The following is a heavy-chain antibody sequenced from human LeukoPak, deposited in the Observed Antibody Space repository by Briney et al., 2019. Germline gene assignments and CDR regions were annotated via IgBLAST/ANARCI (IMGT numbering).Heavy chain of an antibody. V-gene: IGHV1-2*02. D-gene: IGHD3-22*01. Sequence: ASVKVSCKASGGTFSSYTISWVRQAPGQGLEWMGWINPNSGGTNYAQKFQGRVTMTRDTSISTAYMELSRLRSDDTAVYYCARPYYDSSGYDAFDIWGQGTMVTVSS. CDR3: ARPYYDSSGYDAFDI. CDR1: GGTFSSYT. CDR2: INPNSGGT. J-gene: IGHJ3*02.